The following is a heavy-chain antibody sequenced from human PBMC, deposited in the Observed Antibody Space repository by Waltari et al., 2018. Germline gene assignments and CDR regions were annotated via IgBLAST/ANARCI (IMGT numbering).Heavy chain of an antibody. J-gene: IGHJ4*02. Sequence: QVQLQESGPGLVKPSETLSLTCAVSGYSISSGYYWGWIRQPPGKGLGWIGSIYHSGSTYYNPSLKSRVTISVDTSKNQFSLKLSAVTAADTAVYYCARQSQQLVTPGYFDYWGQGTLVTVSS. CDR1: GYSISSGYY. D-gene: IGHD6-13*01. CDR2: IYHSGST. V-gene: IGHV4-38-2*01. CDR3: ARQSQQLVTPGYFDY.